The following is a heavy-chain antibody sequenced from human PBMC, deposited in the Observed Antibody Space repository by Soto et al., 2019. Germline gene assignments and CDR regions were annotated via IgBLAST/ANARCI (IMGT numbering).Heavy chain of an antibody. J-gene: IGHJ4*02. Sequence: SLRLSCAASGFSVSTNYLTWVRQAPGKGLEWVSLIYSGGATYYAASVRGRFTISRDNSKNTVYLQMNNLRAEDTAVYYCARGYGTTYAFGYWGQGTLVTVSS. CDR3: ARGYGTTYAFGY. V-gene: IGHV3-53*01. CDR1: GFSVSTNY. CDR2: IYSGGAT. D-gene: IGHD3-16*01.